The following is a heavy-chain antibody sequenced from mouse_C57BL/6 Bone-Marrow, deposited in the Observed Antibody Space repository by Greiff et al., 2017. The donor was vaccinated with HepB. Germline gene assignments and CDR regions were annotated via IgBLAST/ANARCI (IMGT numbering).Heavy chain of an antibody. CDR3: ARSAYYYGSYWYFDV. D-gene: IGHD1-1*01. Sequence: EVNLVESGGGLVQPGGSRKLSCAASGFTFSSFGMHWVRQAPEKGLEWVAYISSGSNTVYFVDTMKGRFNISRDNPKNTLFLQMTSLRSEDTAKYYCARSAYYYGSYWYFDVWGAGTTVTVSS. CDR2: ISSGSNTV. CDR1: GFTFSSFG. J-gene: IGHJ1*01. V-gene: IGHV5-17*02.